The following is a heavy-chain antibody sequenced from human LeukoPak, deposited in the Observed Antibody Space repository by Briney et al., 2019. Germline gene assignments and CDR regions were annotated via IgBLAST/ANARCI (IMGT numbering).Heavy chain of an antibody. CDR2: ISSNGGST. Sequence: PGGSLRLSCSASGFTFSSYAMHWVRQAPGKGLEYVSAISSNGGSTYYADSVKGRFTISRDNSKNTLYLQMSSLRAEDTAVYYCVKGGGYCSSSSCPPPYYFDYWGQGTLVTVSS. D-gene: IGHD2-2*01. J-gene: IGHJ4*02. V-gene: IGHV3-64D*06. CDR3: VKGGGYCSSSSCPPPYYFDY. CDR1: GFTFSSYA.